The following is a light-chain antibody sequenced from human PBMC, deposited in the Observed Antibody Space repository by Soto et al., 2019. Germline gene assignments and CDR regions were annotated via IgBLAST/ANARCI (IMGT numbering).Light chain of an antibody. CDR3: QQYNSYSWT. J-gene: IGKJ1*01. V-gene: IGKV1-5*03. CDR2: KAS. Sequence: DIQMTQSPSTLSASVGDRVTITCRASQSISSWLAWYQQKPGKASKLLIYKASSLECGVPSRFSGSGSGTEFTLTISSLQPDEFATYYCQQYNSYSWTFGQGTKVEIK. CDR1: QSISSW.